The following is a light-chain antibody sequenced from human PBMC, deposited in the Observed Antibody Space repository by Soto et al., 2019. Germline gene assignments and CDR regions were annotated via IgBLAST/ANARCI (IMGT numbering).Light chain of an antibody. Sequence: QSVLTQPASVSGSPGQSITISCTGTSSDVGGYKYVSWYQQHPDKAPKLIIFEVSNRPSGISSRFSGSKSGNTASLTISGLQAEDEADYYCSSFTSSITLEVFGGGTKVTVL. CDR1: SSDVGGYKY. V-gene: IGLV2-14*01. J-gene: IGLJ3*02. CDR2: EVS. CDR3: SSFTSSITLEV.